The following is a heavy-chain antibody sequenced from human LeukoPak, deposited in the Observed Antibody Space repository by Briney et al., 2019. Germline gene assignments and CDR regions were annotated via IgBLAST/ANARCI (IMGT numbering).Heavy chain of an antibody. J-gene: IGHJ4*02. CDR1: GFTFSSYA. CDR3: VRALWFGESFFDY. D-gene: IGHD3-10*01. V-gene: IGHV3-30-3*01. CDR2: ISYDGSNK. Sequence: GRSLRLSCAASGFTFSSYAMHWVRQAPGKGLEWVAVISYDGSNKYYADSVKGRFTISRDNSKNTLYPQMNSLRAEDTAIYFCVRALWFGESFFDYWGQGTLVTVSS.